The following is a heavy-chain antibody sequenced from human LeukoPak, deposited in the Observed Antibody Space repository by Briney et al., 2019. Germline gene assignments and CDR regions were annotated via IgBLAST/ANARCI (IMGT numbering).Heavy chain of an antibody. D-gene: IGHD3-10*01. CDR1: GFSFSDFW. CDR2: IRGDGYDT. Sequence: PGGSLRLSCTASGFSFSDFWMHWVRQVPGKGLVWVSRIRGDGYDTNYADSVRGRFTISRDNAQSTLYLQMNSLRTEDTAVYYCASDRVLGSGSLDNWGQGTLVTVSS. CDR3: ASDRVLGSGSLDN. J-gene: IGHJ4*02. V-gene: IGHV3-74*01.